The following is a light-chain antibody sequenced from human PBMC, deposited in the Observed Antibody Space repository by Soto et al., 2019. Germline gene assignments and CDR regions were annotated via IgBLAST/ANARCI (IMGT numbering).Light chain of an antibody. CDR1: QSLNTR. Sequence: ETQLAQTLSTVYGCXEPIVPITFRGSQSLNTRLAGYQQRPRKAPNLLIYDASTLESGVPSRFSGGGSGTKFTLTINNQQPDDLATYICQQYKSYPTFGGGAKVDI. CDR2: DAS. J-gene: IGKJ4*02. V-gene: IGKV1-5*01. CDR3: QQYKSYPT.